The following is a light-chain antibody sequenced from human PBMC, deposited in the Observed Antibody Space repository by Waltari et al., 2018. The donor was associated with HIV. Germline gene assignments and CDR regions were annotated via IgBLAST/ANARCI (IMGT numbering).Light chain of an antibody. Sequence: DIQMTQSPSPLSASLRVRVTITCRVSQSVSYWLAWYQQKPGKAPKLLISKASSLKSGVPSRFSGSGSGTEFTLNISSLQPDDFATYYCQQYNRYPYTFGQGTKLEIK. CDR2: KAS. CDR3: QQYNRYPYT. J-gene: IGKJ2*01. V-gene: IGKV1-5*03. CDR1: QSVSYW.